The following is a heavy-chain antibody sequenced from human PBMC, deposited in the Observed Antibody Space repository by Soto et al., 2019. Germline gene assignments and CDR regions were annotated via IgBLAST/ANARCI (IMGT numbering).Heavy chain of an antibody. CDR3: AIGEYPLPIDS. J-gene: IGHJ4*02. D-gene: IGHD2-2*01. V-gene: IGHV3-7*01. CDR1: GFTFRNYW. Sequence: EVQLVESGGGLVQPGGSLRLSCTASGFTFRNYWMSWGRQAPGKGLEWVSNIKEDGSEKYYVDSVKGRFTISRDNAQNSLYLQMNSLRGEDTAVYYCAIGEYPLPIDSWGQGTLVTVSS. CDR2: IKEDGSEK.